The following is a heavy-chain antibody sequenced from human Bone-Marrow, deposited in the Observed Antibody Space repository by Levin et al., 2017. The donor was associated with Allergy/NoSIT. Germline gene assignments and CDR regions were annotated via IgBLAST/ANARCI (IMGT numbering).Heavy chain of an antibody. CDR2: IYPGDSDT. J-gene: IGHJ5*02. D-gene: IGHD6-19*01. CDR1: GYSFSSYW. CDR3: VRQIEEGSGWRRFDP. Sequence: NPGGSLRLSCKGSGYSFSSYWIGWVRQMPGKGLEWMGFIYPGDSDTRYIASFQGQVTISADKSTNTAYLHWSSLKASDTAMYYCVRQIEEGSGWRRFDPWGQGTLVTVSS. V-gene: IGHV5-51*01.